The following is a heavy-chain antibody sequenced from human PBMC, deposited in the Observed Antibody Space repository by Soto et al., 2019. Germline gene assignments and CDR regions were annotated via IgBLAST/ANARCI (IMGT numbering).Heavy chain of an antibody. D-gene: IGHD7-27*01. CDR2: IRPSSGAT. CDR3: VRGEIWAGETDY. J-gene: IGHJ4*02. Sequence: ASVKVSCKASGYTFTNFYMYWVRQAPGQGLEWMGIIRPSSGATNYAQKFQARVTLTRDTSTSTVYMELSRLKSEDTAVYYCVRGEIWAGETDYWGQGTLVTVSS. CDR1: GYTFTNFY. V-gene: IGHV1-46*01.